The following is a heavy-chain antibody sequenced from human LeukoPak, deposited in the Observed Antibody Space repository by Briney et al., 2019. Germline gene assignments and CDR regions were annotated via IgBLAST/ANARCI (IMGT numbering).Heavy chain of an antibody. CDR2: IYSGGRT. CDR3: ARAGPSSSWHQFDY. D-gene: IGHD6-13*01. J-gene: IGHJ4*02. Sequence: HPGGPLRLSCAASGFTVSRNYMSWVRQAPGKGLEWVSVIYSGGRTYYADSVKGRFTISRDNSKNTLYLQMNSLRAEETAVYYCARAGPSSSWHQFDYWGQGTLVTVSS. CDR1: GFTVSRNY. V-gene: IGHV3-66*01.